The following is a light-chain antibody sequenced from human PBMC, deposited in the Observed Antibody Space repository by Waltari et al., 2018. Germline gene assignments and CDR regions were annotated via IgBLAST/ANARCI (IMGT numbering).Light chain of an antibody. CDR1: SSHVGTYNL. CDR2: EDY. V-gene: IGLV2-23*01. Sequence: QSPLTQPASVSGSPGPSITIPCTGTSSHVGTYNLVSWYQQHPGKAPKLMIYEDYKRPSGVSNRFSGSKSGNTASLTISGLQAEDEADYYCCSYVSGDTWVFGGGTELAVL. J-gene: IGLJ3*02. CDR3: CSYVSGDTWV.